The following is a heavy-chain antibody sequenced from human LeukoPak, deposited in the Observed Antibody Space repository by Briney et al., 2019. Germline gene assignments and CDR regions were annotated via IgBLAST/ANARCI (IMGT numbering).Heavy chain of an antibody. D-gene: IGHD3-3*01. CDR1: GFTFSSYG. CDR3: ARNSRSIFGTVDY. CDR2: IKQDGSEK. V-gene: IGHV3-7*01. J-gene: IGHJ4*02. Sequence: GGSLRLSCAASGFTFSSYGMHWVRQAPGKGLEWVANIKQDGSEKYYVDSVKGRFTISRDNAKNSLYLQMNSLRAEDTAVYYCARNSRSIFGTVDYWGQGTLVTVSS.